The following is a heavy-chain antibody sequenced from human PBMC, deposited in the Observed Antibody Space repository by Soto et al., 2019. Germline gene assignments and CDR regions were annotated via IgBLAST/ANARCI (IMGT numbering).Heavy chain of an antibody. D-gene: IGHD3-10*01. CDR2: ISYDGSNK. Sequence: GSLRLSCAASGFTFSSYAMHWVRQAPGKGLEWVAVISYDGSNKYYADSVKGRFTISRDNSKNTLYLQMNSLRAEDTAVYYCAREYGSGSYYFDYWGQGTLVTVSS. CDR3: AREYGSGSYYFDY. CDR1: GFTFSSYA. J-gene: IGHJ4*02. V-gene: IGHV3-30*04.